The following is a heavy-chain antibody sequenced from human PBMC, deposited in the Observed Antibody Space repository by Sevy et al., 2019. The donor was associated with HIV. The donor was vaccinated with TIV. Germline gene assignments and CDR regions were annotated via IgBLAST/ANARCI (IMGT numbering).Heavy chain of an antibody. D-gene: IGHD6-19*01. CDR2: IYYRGNT. J-gene: IGHJ5*02. CDR1: TGYINNYY. V-gene: IGHV4-59*01. CDR3: ARAEYGHSRGWYSWLDA. Sequence: SGTLSLTCTVSTGYINNYYWTWVRQSPGKGLEWIGYIYYRGNTKYNPSLESRVSMSIDTNKEQFSLTLTSVTGADSAIYYCARAEYGHSRGWYSWLDAWGQGILVTVSS.